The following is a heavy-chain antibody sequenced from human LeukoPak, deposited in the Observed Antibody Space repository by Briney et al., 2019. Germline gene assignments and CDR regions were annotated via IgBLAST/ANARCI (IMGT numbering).Heavy chain of an antibody. CDR1: GFTFGTYE. D-gene: IGHD6-13*01. CDR3: ARDSSGWYHWFDP. Sequence: PGGSLRLSCAASGFTFGTYEMNWVRQAPGKGLEWVSHISSSGSTIYYADSVKGRFTISRDNAKNSLYLQMNSLRAGDTAVYYCARDSSGWYHWFDPWGQGTLVTVSS. CDR2: ISSSGSTI. J-gene: IGHJ5*02. V-gene: IGHV3-48*03.